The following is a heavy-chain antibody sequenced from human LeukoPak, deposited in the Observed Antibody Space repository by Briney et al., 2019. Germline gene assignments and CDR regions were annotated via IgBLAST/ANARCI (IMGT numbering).Heavy chain of an antibody. CDR1: GFPFSNAW. D-gene: IGHD1-14*01. J-gene: IGHJ4*02. CDR3: ARDRFLRRPEPADY. CDR2: INWNGGRT. V-gene: IGHV3-20*04. Sequence: PGGSLRLSCTASGFPFSNAWMSWGRQGPGKGLEWVSGINWNGGRTGYADSVKGRFTISRDNAKNSLYLQMNSLRAEDTALYYCARDRFLRRPEPADYWGQGTLVTVSS.